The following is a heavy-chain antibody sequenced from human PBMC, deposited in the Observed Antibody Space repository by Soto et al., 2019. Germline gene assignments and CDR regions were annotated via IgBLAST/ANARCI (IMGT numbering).Heavy chain of an antibody. CDR2: IYYSGST. CDR3: ASMGKQWLKTPLYFDY. J-gene: IGHJ4*02. CDR1: GGSISSYY. D-gene: IGHD6-19*01. V-gene: IGHV4-59*01. Sequence: LSLTCTVSGGSISSYYWSWIRQPPGKGLEWIGYIYYSGSTNYNPSLKSRVTISVDTSKNQFPLKLSSVTAADTAVYYCASMGKQWLKTPLYFDYWGQGTLVTVSS.